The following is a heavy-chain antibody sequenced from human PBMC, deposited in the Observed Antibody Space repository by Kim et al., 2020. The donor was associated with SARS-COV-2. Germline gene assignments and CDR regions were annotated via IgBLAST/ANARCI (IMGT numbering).Heavy chain of an antibody. Sequence: VTGRSTIARDNSKNTLYLQMNSLRAEDTAVYYCAKSNTMIVVVITSPFDYWGQGTLVTVSS. CDR3: AKSNTMIVVVITSPFDY. D-gene: IGHD3-22*01. J-gene: IGHJ4*02. V-gene: IGHV3-23*01.